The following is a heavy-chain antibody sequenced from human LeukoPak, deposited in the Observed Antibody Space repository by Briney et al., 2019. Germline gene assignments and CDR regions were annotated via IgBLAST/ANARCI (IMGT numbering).Heavy chain of an antibody. J-gene: IGHJ1*01. CDR2: IKQDGIEK. V-gene: IGHV3-7*01. Sequence: GESLTLSRVGSGFTFSNYWMTWIRQAPGKGLEWVANIKQDGIEKFYVDSVEGRFTVSRDNTKNALFLQMHSLRAEDTAVYYCARGSSGYYCDHFQTWGQGSLVTVSS. CDR3: ARGSSGYYCDHFQT. D-gene: IGHD3-22*01. CDR1: GFTFSNYW.